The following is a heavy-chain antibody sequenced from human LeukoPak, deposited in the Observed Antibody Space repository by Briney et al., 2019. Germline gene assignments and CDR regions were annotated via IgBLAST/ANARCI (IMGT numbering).Heavy chain of an antibody. CDR1: GGSFSGYY. CDR2: INHSGST. V-gene: IGHV4-34*01. J-gene: IGHJ4*02. D-gene: IGHD3-10*01. Sequence: SETLSLTCAVYGGSFSGYYWSWIRQPPGKGLEWIGEINHSGSTNYNPSLKSRVTISVDRSKNQFSLKLSSVTAADTAVYYCARGNGSGSYYPPTLRYWGQGTLVTVSS. CDR3: ARGNGSGSYYPPTLRY.